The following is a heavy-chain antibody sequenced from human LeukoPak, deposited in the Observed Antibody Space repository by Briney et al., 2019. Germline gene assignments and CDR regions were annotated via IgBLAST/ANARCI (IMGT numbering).Heavy chain of an antibody. D-gene: IGHD6-13*01. CDR3: AKSGYSSSEIWYFDL. J-gene: IGHJ2*01. Sequence: GGSLRLSCAASGFTFSSYSMNWVRQAPGKGLEWVSYISSSSGTIHYADSVKGRFTISRDNAKNSMYLQMNSLRAEDTAVYYCAKSGYSSSEIWYFDLWGRGTLVTVSS. V-gene: IGHV3-48*04. CDR1: GFTFSSYS. CDR2: ISSSSGTI.